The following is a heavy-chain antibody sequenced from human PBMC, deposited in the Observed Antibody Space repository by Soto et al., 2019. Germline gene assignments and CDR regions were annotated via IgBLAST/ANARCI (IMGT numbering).Heavy chain of an antibody. Sequence: QVQLMQSGAEVTKPGASVTLSCKTSGYTFMSYGLSWVRQAPGQGLEWMGGTIAGSGNRIYAQKFQDRINMNIDTSTNTGYMELRNLRSEDSALYFCARVAGYGSGSRHFDTWGQGPLVTVSS. D-gene: IGHD3-10*01. J-gene: IGHJ4*02. CDR2: TIAGSGNR. CDR3: ARVAGYGSGSRHFDT. CDR1: GYTFMSYG. V-gene: IGHV1-18*01.